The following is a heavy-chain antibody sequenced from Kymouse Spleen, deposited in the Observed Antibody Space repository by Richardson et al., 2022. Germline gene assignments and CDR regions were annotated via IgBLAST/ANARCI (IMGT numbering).Heavy chain of an antibody. CDR2: IWYDGSNK. V-gene: IGHV3-33*01. Sequence: QVQLVESGGGVVQPGRSLRLSCAASGFTFSSYGMHWVRQAPGKGLEWVAVIWYDGSNKYYADSVKGRFTISRDNSKNTLYLQMNSLRAEDTAVYYCAREGITGTRGDYYGMDVWGQGTTVTVSS. CDR3: AREGITGTRGDYYGMDV. J-gene: IGHJ6*02. D-gene: IGHD1-7*01. CDR1: GFTFSSYG.